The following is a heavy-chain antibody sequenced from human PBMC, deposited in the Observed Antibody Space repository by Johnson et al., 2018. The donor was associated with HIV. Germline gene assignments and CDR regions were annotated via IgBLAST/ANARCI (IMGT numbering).Heavy chain of an antibody. CDR2: IYSGGNT. V-gene: IGHV3-53*01. Sequence: VQLVESGGGLIQPGGSLRLSCAASGFIVSSKYMSWVRQAPGKGLEWVSVIYSGGNTYYADSVKGRFTISRDNSRNRLYLQMSRLRADDTAVYSLSSGSGGTKDAFDIWCQGTMVTVSS. CDR3: SSGSGGTKDAFDI. D-gene: IGHD3-16*01. CDR1: GFIVSSKY. J-gene: IGHJ3*02.